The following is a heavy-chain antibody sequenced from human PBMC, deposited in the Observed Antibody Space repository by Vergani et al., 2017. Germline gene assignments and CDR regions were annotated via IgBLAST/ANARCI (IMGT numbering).Heavy chain of an antibody. CDR2: ISGSGGST. CDR3: AKGLVGGSYFGGFDY. J-gene: IGHJ4*02. CDR1: GFTFSSYW. V-gene: IGHV3-23*04. D-gene: IGHD1-26*01. Sequence: EVQLVESGGGLVQPGGSLRLSCAASGFTFSSYWMHWVRQAPGKGLEWVSAISGSGGSTYYADSVKGRFTISRDNSKNTLYLQMNSLRAEDTAVYYCAKGLVGGSYFGGFDYWGQGTLVTVSS.